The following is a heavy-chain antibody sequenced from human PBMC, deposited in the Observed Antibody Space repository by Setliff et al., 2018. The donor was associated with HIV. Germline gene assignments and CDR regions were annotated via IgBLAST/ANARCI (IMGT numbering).Heavy chain of an antibody. CDR2: IYTSGST. Sequence: PSETLSLTCTVSGGSISSYYWSWIRQPPGKGLEWIGYIYTSGSTNYNPSLKSRVTISVDTSKNQFSLKLSSVTAADTAVYYCARGPGHDSSGYYYDYYYMDVWGKGTTVTVS. CDR1: GGSISSYY. D-gene: IGHD3-22*01. J-gene: IGHJ6*03. CDR3: ARGPGHDSSGYYYDYYYMDV. V-gene: IGHV4-4*08.